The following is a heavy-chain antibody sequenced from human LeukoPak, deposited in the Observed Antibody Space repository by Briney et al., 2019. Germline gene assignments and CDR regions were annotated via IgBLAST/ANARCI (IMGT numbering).Heavy chain of an antibody. CDR1: GFTFSYYA. D-gene: IGHD3-22*01. CDR2: ISGSGDST. J-gene: IGHJ2*01. CDR3: AKDGYYDSSAYYYVRYFDL. Sequence: PGGSLRLSCAASGFTFSYYAMSWVRQAPGKGLEWVSGISGSGDSTYYADSVKGRFTISRDNSKNTLYLQMNSLRAEDTAVYYCAKDGYYDSSAYYYVRYFDLWGRGTLVTVSS. V-gene: IGHV3-23*01.